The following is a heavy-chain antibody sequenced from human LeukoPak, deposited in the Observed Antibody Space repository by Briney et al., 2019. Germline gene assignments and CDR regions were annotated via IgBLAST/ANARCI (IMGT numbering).Heavy chain of an antibody. D-gene: IGHD1-26*01. J-gene: IGHJ5*02. V-gene: IGHV3-23*01. Sequence: PGGSLRLSCAASGFTFSSSAMSWVRQVPGKGLEWVSGISASGGSTSYADSVRGRFTISRDNSKNTLYVQMNSLRDEDTAVYYFSKHQRWDSPHYPDAWGQGTLVPVSS. CDR2: ISASGGST. CDR3: SKHQRWDSPHYPDA. CDR1: GFTFSSSA.